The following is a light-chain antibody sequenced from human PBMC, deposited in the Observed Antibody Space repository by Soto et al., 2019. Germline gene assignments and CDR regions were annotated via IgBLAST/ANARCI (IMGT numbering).Light chain of an antibody. CDR2: LGS. Sequence: DIVMTQSPLSLPVTPGEPASISCRSSQSLLHSNGYNYLDWYLQKPGQSPHLLIYLGSNRASGVPARFSGSGSGTDCTLKISRVEAEDVGVYYCMQALQTPFTFGPGTKVDIK. V-gene: IGKV2-28*01. CDR1: QSLLHSNGYNY. CDR3: MQALQTPFT. J-gene: IGKJ3*01.